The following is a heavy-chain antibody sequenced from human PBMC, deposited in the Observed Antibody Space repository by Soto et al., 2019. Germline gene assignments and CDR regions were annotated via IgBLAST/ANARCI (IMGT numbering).Heavy chain of an antibody. V-gene: IGHV1-18*01. CDR2: ISAYNGNT. CDR3: ARDGRRWLQLVAFDI. Sequence: ASVKVSCKASGYTFTSYGISWVRQAPGQGLEWMGWISAYNGNTNYAQKPQGRVTMTTDTSTSTAYMELRSLRSDDTAVYYCARDGRRWLQLVAFDIWGQGTMVTVS. D-gene: IGHD5-12*01. CDR1: GYTFTSYG. J-gene: IGHJ3*02.